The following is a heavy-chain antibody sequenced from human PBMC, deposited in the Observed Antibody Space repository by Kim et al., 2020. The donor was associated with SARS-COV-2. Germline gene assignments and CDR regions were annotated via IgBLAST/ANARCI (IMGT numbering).Heavy chain of an antibody. V-gene: IGHV3-74*01. Sequence: GGSLRLSCVASGFNLGTYWMNWVRQAPGKGLVWVSRVDYDGINTFYADSVKGRFTVSRDNAKNTLFLQMNSLKAEDTAVYYCAKGDYDPNWGQGTLATV. D-gene: IGHD3-22*01. CDR2: VDYDGINT. CDR3: AKGDYDPN. J-gene: IGHJ4*02. CDR1: GFNLGTYW.